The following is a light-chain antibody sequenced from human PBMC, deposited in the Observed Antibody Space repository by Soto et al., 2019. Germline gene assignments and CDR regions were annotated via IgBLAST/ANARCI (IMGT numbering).Light chain of an antibody. Sequence: DIQMIQSPSTLSASVGDRVTITCRASQGISNWLAWYQQQPGKPPKLLIYRASSLEGGVPSRFSGSGSGTEFTLAISSLQSNDFATYYCQQYTSLPYTFGQGTKLEIK. CDR3: QQYTSLPYT. V-gene: IGKV1-5*03. CDR1: QGISNW. J-gene: IGKJ2*01. CDR2: RAS.